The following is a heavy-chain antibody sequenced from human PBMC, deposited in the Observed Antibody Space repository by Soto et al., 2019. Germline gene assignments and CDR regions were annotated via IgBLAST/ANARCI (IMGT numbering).Heavy chain of an antibody. V-gene: IGHV4-34*01. D-gene: IGHD3-3*01. J-gene: IGHJ4*02. CDR1: GGSFSGYY. Sequence: ASETLSLTCAVYGGSFSGYYWSWIRQPPGKGLEWIGEINHSGSTNYNPSLKSRVTIPVDTSKNQFSLKLSSVTAADTAVYYCARHTTYYDFWSGYYTMKMTGFDYWGQGTLVTVSS. CDR3: ARHTTYYDFWSGYYTMKMTGFDY. CDR2: INHSGST.